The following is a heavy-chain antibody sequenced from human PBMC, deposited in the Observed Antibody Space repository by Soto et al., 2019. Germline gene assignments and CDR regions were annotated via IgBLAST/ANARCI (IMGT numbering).Heavy chain of an antibody. Sequence: GGSRILSCASSVFIFIDHYITWIRQAPVKGLGWISKISADGSTRYYAYSVKGRFTVSRDNAKNSLYLQMNSLRAEDTALYYCAGDTFYYDYAFWGQGTLVTVSS. CDR1: VFIFIDHY. CDR2: ISADGSTR. J-gene: IGHJ4*02. D-gene: IGHD3-16*01. CDR3: AGDTFYYDYAF. V-gene: IGHV3-11*01.